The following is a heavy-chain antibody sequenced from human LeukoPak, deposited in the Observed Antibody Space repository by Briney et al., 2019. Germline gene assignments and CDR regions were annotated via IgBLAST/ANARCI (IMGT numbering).Heavy chain of an antibody. CDR1: GGSFSGYY. Sequence: SETLSLTCAVYGGSFSGYYWSWIRQPPGKGLEWIGEINQSGSTNYNPSLKSRVTISVDTSKNQFSLKLSSVTAADTAVYYCARAQGYSYGYLYDYWGQGTLVTVSS. J-gene: IGHJ4*02. CDR3: ARAQGYSYGYLYDY. CDR2: INQSGST. D-gene: IGHD5-18*01. V-gene: IGHV4-34*01.